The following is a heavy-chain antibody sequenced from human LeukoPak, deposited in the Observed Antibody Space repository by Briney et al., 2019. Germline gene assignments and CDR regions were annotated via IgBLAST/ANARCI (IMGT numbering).Heavy chain of an antibody. D-gene: IGHD6-13*01. Sequence: NRAQSYTTEYAASVKGRFIISRDDSKSSLYLQMNSLKTEDTSIYYCVRVYSSSWSGSYFDHWGQGSPVTVSS. V-gene: IGHV3-72*01. J-gene: IGHJ4*02. CDR3: VRVYSSSWSGSYFDH. CDR2: NRAQSYTT.